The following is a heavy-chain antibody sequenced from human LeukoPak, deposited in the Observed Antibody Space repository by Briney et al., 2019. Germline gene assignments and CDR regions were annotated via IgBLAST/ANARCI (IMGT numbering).Heavy chain of an antibody. CDR1: GYTFSNHY. Sequence: ASVKVSCKASGYTFSNHYMHWVRQAPGQGLEWMGRINPSGGSTSYAQSFQGRVTMTRDTSTSTVYMELSSLRSEDTAVYYCARAPTVRAVAGKKNGLRYYFDYWGQGTLVTVSS. CDR3: ARAPTVRAVAGKKNGLRYYFDY. CDR2: INPSGGST. J-gene: IGHJ4*02. D-gene: IGHD6-19*01. V-gene: IGHV1-46*01.